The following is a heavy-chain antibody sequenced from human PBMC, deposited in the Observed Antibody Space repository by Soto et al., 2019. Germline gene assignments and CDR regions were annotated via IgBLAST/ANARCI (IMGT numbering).Heavy chain of an antibody. CDR2: MNPDGSQT. CDR1: GFTFDYYW. V-gene: IGHV3-7*01. Sequence: EVQLVESGGGVVQPGGSLRLSCVASGFTFDYYWMAWVRQVPGKGLEWVAYMNPDGSQTFYVDSVKGRFTISRDNAKNSLYLEMRSLRVEDTAVYYCGRDPRLLSYWGQGTLVTVSS. J-gene: IGHJ1*01. CDR3: GRDPRLLSY. D-gene: IGHD3-3*01.